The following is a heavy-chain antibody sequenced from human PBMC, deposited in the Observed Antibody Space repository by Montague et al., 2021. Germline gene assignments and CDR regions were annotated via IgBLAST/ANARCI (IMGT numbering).Heavy chain of an antibody. CDR1: GGSLSEYY. V-gene: IGHV4-34*01. D-gene: IGHD3-10*01. Sequence: SETLSLTCGVYGGSLSEYYWTWIRQSPEKGLEWIGEVRHIGSTNXNPSLKSRVTMSVDKSKNQFSLKLRSVTAADTAVYYCASDRGPFDYRGQGTVVTASS. CDR2: VRHIGST. J-gene: IGHJ4*02. CDR3: ASDRGPFDY.